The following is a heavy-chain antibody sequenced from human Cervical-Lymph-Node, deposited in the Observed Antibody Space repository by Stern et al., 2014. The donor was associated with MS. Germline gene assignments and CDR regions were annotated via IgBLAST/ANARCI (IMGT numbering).Heavy chain of an antibody. Sequence: VQLVQSGAEVKKPGASVKVSCKVSGYTLSEISMHWVRQASGKGLEWMGGFDPEHGKTPYAQKFQGRVTMAEDRSTDTAYMELSSLRSEYTAVYYCATHRGRVTYYYGMDVWGQGTTVTVSS. V-gene: IGHV1-24*01. CDR1: GYTLSEIS. CDR2: FDPEHGKT. CDR3: ATHRGRVTYYYGMDV. J-gene: IGHJ6*02. D-gene: IGHD2-21*02.